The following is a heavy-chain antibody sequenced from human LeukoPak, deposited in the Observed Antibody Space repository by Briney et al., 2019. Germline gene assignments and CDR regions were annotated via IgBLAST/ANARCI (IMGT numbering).Heavy chain of an antibody. D-gene: IGHD3-9*01. V-gene: IGHV4-34*01. Sequence: SETLSLTCAVYGGSFSGYYWSWIRQPPGKGLEWIGEINHSGSTNYNPSLKSRVTISVDTSKNQFSLKLSSVTAADTAVYYCARGNFDWLFSLFDYWGQGTLVTVSS. CDR3: ARGNFDWLFSLFDY. CDR1: GGSFSGYY. CDR2: INHSGST. J-gene: IGHJ4*02.